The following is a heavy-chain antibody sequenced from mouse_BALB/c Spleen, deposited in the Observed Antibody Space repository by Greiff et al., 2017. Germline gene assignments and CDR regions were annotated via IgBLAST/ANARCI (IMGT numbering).Heavy chain of an antibody. V-gene: IGHV5-6-4*01. Sequence: DVKLVESGGGLVQPGGSRKLSCAASGFTFSSYTMSWVRQTPEKRLEWVATISSGGSYTYYPDSVKGRFTISRDNAKNTLYLQMSSLKSEDTAMYYCTRDYGNTGFFDYWGQGTTLTVSS. J-gene: IGHJ2*01. CDR1: GFTFSSYT. CDR2: ISSGGSYT. D-gene: IGHD2-1*01. CDR3: TRDYGNTGFFDY.